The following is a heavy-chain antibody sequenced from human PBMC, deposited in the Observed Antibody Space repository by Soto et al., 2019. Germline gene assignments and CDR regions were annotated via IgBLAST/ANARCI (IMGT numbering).Heavy chain of an antibody. CDR3: ARLFNYYDSSGYAEYYFDH. Sequence: TLSLTCTVSGGSISSGGYFWSWIRQHPGKGLEWIGYIYYSGSANYNPSLKGRVTMSVDTSTNQFSLKLSSVTAADTAVYYCARLFNYYDSSGYAEYYFDHWGQGTLVTVSS. CDR2: IYYSGSA. CDR1: GGSISSGGYF. D-gene: IGHD3-22*01. V-gene: IGHV4-31*03. J-gene: IGHJ4*02.